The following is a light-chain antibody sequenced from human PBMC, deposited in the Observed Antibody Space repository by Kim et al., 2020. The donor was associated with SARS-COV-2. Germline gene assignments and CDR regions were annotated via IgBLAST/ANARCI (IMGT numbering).Light chain of an antibody. CDR2: ADS. J-gene: IGKJ2*01. CDR3: HQYDNLPYT. Sequence: LSPGERATLSCRASQSISSGYLAWYQQKPGQAPRLLMYADSSRATGIPERFSGSGSGTDFTLTIGRLEPVDFAVYYCHQYDNLPYTFGQGTRLEIK. CDR1: QSISSGY. V-gene: IGKV3-20*01.